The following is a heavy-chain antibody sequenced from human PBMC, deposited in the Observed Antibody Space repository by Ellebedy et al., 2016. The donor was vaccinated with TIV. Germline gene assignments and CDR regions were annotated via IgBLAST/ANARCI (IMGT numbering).Heavy chain of an antibody. D-gene: IGHD3-10*01. Sequence: ASVKVSCKASGYTFISYYMHWLRHPPAQGLERVGFINPSDGHTSYAQSVQGRVTITGHTSTSTVHMELSSLRAEDTAVYSCARRFYGSGSGNWLEPWGQGTLVTVSS. V-gene: IGHV1-46*01. J-gene: IGHJ5*02. CDR2: INPSDGHT. CDR3: ARRFYGSGSGNWLEP. CDR1: GYTFISYY.